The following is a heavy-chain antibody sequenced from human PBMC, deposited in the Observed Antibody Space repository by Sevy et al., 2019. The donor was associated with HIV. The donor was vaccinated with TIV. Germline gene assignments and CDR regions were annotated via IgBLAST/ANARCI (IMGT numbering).Heavy chain of an antibody. CDR2: IRSKAYGGTT. CDR1: GFTFGDYA. J-gene: IGHJ3*02. Sequence: GGSLRLSCTASGFTFGDYAMSWVRQAPGKGLEWVGFIRSKAYGGTTEYAASVKGRFTISRDDSKSIAYLQMNSLKTEDTAVYYCTRDLGFEGYCSGGSCYSDVAFDIWGQGTMVTVSS. V-gene: IGHV3-49*04. CDR3: TRDLGFEGYCSGGSCYSDVAFDI. D-gene: IGHD2-15*01.